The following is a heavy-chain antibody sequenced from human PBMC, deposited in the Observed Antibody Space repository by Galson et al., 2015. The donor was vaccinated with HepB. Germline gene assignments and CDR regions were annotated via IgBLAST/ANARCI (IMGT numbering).Heavy chain of an antibody. CDR3: ARGRYYDNSGRFYFDY. Sequence: SETLSLTCAVYGGPFSGYYWSWIRQPPGKGLEWIGEINRSRSTNYNPSLKSRVTISVDTSKNQFSLKLTSVTAADTAVYYCARGRYYDNSGRFYFDYWGQGTLVTVSS. J-gene: IGHJ4*02. V-gene: IGHV4-34*01. CDR2: INRSRST. CDR1: GGPFSGYY. D-gene: IGHD3-22*01.